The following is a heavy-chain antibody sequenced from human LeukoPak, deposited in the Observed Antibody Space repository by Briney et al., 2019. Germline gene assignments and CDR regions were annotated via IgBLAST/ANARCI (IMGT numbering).Heavy chain of an antibody. J-gene: IGHJ5*02. Sequence: SVKVSCKAPGGTFSSYAISWVRQAPGQGLEWMGGIIPIFGTANYAQKFQGRVTITADESTSTAYMELSSLRSEDTAVYYCARATYYDILTGYYIGWFDPWGQGTLVTVSS. V-gene: IGHV1-69*13. D-gene: IGHD3-9*01. CDR3: ARATYYDILTGYYIGWFDP. CDR1: GGTFSSYA. CDR2: IIPIFGTA.